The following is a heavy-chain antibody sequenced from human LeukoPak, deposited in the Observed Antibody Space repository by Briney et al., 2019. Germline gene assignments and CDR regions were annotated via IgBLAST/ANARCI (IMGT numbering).Heavy chain of an antibody. J-gene: IGHJ4*02. CDR1: GYTFTSYY. D-gene: IGHD1-26*01. V-gene: IGHV1-46*01. Sequence: GASVKLSCKASGYTFTSYYMHWVRQAPGQGLEWMGIINPSGGSTSYAQKFQGRVTMTRDMSTSTAYMELSRLRSDDTAVYYCASRLVGATTPFDYWGQGTLLTVSS. CDR2: INPSGGST. CDR3: ASRLVGATTPFDY.